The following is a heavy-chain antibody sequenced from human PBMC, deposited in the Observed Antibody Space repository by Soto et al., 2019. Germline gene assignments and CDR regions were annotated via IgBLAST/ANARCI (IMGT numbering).Heavy chain of an antibody. CDR3: AREGNYYYGSGSYYYPRFGMDV. J-gene: IGHJ6*02. V-gene: IGHV4-59*01. Sequence: KPSETLSLICTVSGGSISSYYWSWIRQPPGKGLEWIGYIYYSGSTNYNPSLKSRVTISVDTSKNQFSLKLSSVTAADTAVYYCAREGNYYYGSGSYYYPRFGMDVWGQGTTVTVCS. D-gene: IGHD3-10*01. CDR1: GGSISSYY. CDR2: IYYSGST.